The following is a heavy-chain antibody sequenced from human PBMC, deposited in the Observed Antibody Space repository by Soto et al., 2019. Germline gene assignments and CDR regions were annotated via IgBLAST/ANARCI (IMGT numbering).Heavy chain of an antibody. D-gene: IGHD3-10*01. J-gene: IGHJ3*01. Sequence: EVQLVESGGGLVQPGESLRLSCAASGFTFSYYWMHWVRQAPGKGLVWVSRIHSDGSSTTYADSVKGRFTISRDNASNTLYLQMNSLRAEDTAVYYCASGDRGAFDLWGQGTVVTVSS. V-gene: IGHV3-74*01. CDR2: IHSDGSST. CDR3: ASGDRGAFDL. CDR1: GFTFSYYW.